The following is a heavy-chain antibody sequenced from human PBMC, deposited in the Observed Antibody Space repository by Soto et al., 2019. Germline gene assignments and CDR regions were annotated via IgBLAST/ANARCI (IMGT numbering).Heavy chain of an antibody. D-gene: IGHD3-22*01. V-gene: IGHV3-23*01. CDR1: GFTFSSYA. Sequence: EVQLLESGGGLVQPGGSLRLSCAASGFTFSSYAMSWVRQAPGKGLEWVSAISGSGGSTYYADSVKGRFTISRDNSKNTLYLQMNSLRAEDTAVYYGASRYDSSGYFDYWGQGTLVTVSS. CDR2: ISGSGGST. CDR3: ASRYDSSGYFDY. J-gene: IGHJ4*02.